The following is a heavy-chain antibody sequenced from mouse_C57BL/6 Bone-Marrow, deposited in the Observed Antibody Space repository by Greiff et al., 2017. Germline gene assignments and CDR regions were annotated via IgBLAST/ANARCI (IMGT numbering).Heavy chain of an antibody. CDR1: GYTFTDYN. V-gene: IGHV1-18*01. J-gene: IGHJ4*01. CDR3: ARGYSNPYAMDY. Sequence: EVQLQESGPELVKPGASVKIPCKASGYTFTDYNMDWVKQSHGKSLEWIGDINPNNGGTIYNQKFKGKATLTVDKSSSTAYMELRSLTSEDTAVYYCARGYSNPYAMDYWGQGTSVTVSS. D-gene: IGHD2-5*01. CDR2: INPNNGGT.